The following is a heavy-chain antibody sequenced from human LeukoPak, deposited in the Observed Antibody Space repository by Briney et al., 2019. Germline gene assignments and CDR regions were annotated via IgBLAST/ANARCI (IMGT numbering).Heavy chain of an antibody. D-gene: IGHD3-22*01. CDR2: INSDGSST. V-gene: IGHV3-74*01. CDR3: ARGYYYDSSGFIQYYYYGMDV. Sequence: GGSLRLSCAASGFTFSSYWMHWVRQAPGKGLVWVSRINSDGSSTSYADSVKGRFTISRDNAKNTLYLQMNSLRAEDTAAYYCARGYYYDSSGFIQYYYYGMDVWGQGTTVTVSS. J-gene: IGHJ6*02. CDR1: GFTFSSYW.